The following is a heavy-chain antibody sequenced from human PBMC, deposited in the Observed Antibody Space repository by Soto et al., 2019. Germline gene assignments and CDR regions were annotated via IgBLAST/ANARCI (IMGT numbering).Heavy chain of an antibody. CDR2: TIPVFNLA. J-gene: IGHJ3*01. D-gene: IGHD3-10*01. CDR3: ARGVYGSGNYYTGPSAFDL. V-gene: IGHV1-69*17. CDR1: GGTLSDHG. Sequence: QVQLEQSGAEVKKPGSSVKISCKASGGTLSDHGVSWLRQAPGQGLEWVGGTIPVFNLAKYAPKFQGRVTIAADKSTNIAYMELGSLRSDDTAFYYCARGVYGSGNYYTGPSAFDLWGQGTLVIVSS.